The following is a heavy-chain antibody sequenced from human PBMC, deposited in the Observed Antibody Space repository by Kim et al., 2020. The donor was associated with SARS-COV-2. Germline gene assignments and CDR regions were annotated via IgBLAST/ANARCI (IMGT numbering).Heavy chain of an antibody. D-gene: IGHD2-2*01. V-gene: IGHV3-30*18. J-gene: IGHJ6*02. CDR3: AKDQDIVIVPAVLYGMDV. CDR2: ISYDGSNK. Sequence: GGSLRLSCAASGFTFSTYGMHWVRQGPGKGLEWVAVISYDGSNKYYADSVKGRFTISRDNSKNKLYVQMNSLRAEDTAVYYCAKDQDIVIVPAVLYGMDVWGQGTTVTVSS. CDR1: GFTFSTYG.